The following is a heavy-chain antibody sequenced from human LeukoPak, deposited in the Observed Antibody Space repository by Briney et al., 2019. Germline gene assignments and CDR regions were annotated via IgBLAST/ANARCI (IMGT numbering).Heavy chain of an antibody. CDR1: GFTFSSYA. CDR2: IGAGGST. Sequence: GGSLRLSCTASGFTFSSYAMNWVRQAPGKGLEWVSGIGAGGSTYHADSVKDRFTISRDNSKNTLYLQMNSLRAEDTAVYYCAKELDSSGYFDYWGQGTLVTVSS. D-gene: IGHD3-22*01. V-gene: IGHV3-23*01. J-gene: IGHJ4*02. CDR3: AKELDSSGYFDY.